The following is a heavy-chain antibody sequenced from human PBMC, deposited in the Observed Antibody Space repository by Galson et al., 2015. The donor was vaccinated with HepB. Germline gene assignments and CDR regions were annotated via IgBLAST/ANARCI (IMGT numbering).Heavy chain of an antibody. CDR2: ISSSSSTI. V-gene: IGHV3-48*01. Sequence: SLRLSCAASGFTFNSYTMNWVRQAPGKGLEWVSYISSSSSTIYYADSVKGRFTISRDNAKNSLHLQMNSLRAEDTAVYYCAREYSSSSGRAFEIWGQGTMVTVSS. CDR1: GFTFNSYT. J-gene: IGHJ3*02. CDR3: AREYSSSSGRAFEI. D-gene: IGHD6-6*01.